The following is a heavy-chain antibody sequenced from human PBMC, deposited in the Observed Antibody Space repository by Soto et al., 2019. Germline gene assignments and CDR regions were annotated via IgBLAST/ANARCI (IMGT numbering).Heavy chain of an antibody. CDR1: GFTFSNYG. CDR3: ARDPEGINDFDC. Sequence: EVQLVESGGGLVQPGGSLRLSCAASGFTFSNYGMNWARQAPGRGLEWVTHINAPGETKSYSDSVKGRFTISRDDAKNSLYLQMNSLTADDTAIYYCARDPEGINDFDCWGQGTLVTVSS. J-gene: IGHJ4*02. V-gene: IGHV3-48*04. D-gene: IGHD2-21*01. CDR2: INAPGETK.